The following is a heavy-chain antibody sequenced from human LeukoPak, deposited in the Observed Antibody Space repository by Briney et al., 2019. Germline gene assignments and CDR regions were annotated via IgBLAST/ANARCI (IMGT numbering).Heavy chain of an antibody. J-gene: IGHJ4*02. CDR2: INHSGST. V-gene: IGHV4-34*01. Sequence: SETLSLTCAVYGGSFSGYYWSWIRQPPGKGLEWIGEINHSGSTNYNPSLKSRVTISVDTSKNQFSLKLSSVTAADTAVYYCARLGVYYYGSGYDYWGQGTLVTVSS. CDR1: GGSFSGYY. D-gene: IGHD3-10*01. CDR3: ARLGVYYYGSGYDY.